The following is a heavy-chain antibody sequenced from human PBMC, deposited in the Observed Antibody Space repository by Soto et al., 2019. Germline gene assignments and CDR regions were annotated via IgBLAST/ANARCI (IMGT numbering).Heavy chain of an antibody. Sequence: EVQLLESGGGLVQPGGSLRLSCAASTLSFSSYAMCWVRQAPGKGLEWVSVISGPADYIYYADAVKGRFTISRDNSKNTLYLQMNSLRAEDTAVYYCATSYDLRDWGQGTLVTVSS. CDR3: ATSYDLRD. J-gene: IGHJ4*02. CDR1: TLSFSSYA. D-gene: IGHD5-12*01. CDR2: ISGPADYI. V-gene: IGHV3-23*01.